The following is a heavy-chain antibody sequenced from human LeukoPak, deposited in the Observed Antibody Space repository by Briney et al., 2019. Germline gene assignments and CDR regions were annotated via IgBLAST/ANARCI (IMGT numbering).Heavy chain of an antibody. Sequence: ASVKVSCKASGYTFTSYYIHWVRQAPGRGLEWMGVINPSGGSTNYAQKFQGRVTMTRDTSTSTVYMELSSLRSEDTAVYYCGGGPSISMVRGGQWYYYMDVWGKGTTVTISS. CDR3: GGGPSISMVRGGQWYYYMDV. D-gene: IGHD3-10*01. J-gene: IGHJ6*03. CDR2: INPSGGST. V-gene: IGHV1-46*01. CDR1: GYTFTSYY.